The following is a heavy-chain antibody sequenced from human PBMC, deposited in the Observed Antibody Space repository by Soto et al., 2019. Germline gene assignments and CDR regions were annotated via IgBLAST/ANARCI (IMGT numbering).Heavy chain of an antibody. CDR2: IDPSDSYT. Sequence: GGSLKISCKGSGYSFTNYCISWVRQMPVKGLERMGRIDPSDSYTNYSPSFQGHVTISAHKSISTAYLQWTSLKASDTAMYYCARHRGYYGSGSNHGMDVWGQEMTVTVAS. J-gene: IGHJ6*02. D-gene: IGHD3-10*01. CDR3: ARHRGYYGSGSNHGMDV. CDR1: GYSFTNYC. V-gene: IGHV5-10-1*01.